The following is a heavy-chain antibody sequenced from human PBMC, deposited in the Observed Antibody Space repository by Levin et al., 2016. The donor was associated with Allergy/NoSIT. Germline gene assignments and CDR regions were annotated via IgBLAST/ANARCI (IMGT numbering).Heavy chain of an antibody. V-gene: IGHV4-39*07. J-gene: IGHJ6*02. CDR1: GGSISSSSYY. CDR2: IYYSGST. Sequence: SETLSLTCTVSGGSISSSSYYWGWIRQPPGKGLEWIGSIYYSGSTYYNPSLKSRVTISVDTSKNQFSLEVTSVTAADTALYYCARGSSSSYYYYGMDVWGQGTTVTVSS. CDR3: ARGSSSSYYYYGMDV. D-gene: IGHD6-6*01.